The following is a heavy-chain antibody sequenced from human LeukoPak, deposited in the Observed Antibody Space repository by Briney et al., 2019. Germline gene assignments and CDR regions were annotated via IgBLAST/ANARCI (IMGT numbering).Heavy chain of an antibody. V-gene: IGHV3-64*01. CDR2: ISSNGGST. CDR3: ARVVGWFGELFWYYMDV. J-gene: IGHJ6*03. D-gene: IGHD3-10*01. Sequence: GGSLRLSCAASGFTFSSYAMHWVRQAPGKGQEYVSAISSNGGSTYYANSVKGRFTISRDNSKNTLYLQMGSLRAEDMAVYYCARVVGWFGELFWYYMDVWGKGTTVTISS. CDR1: GFTFSSYA.